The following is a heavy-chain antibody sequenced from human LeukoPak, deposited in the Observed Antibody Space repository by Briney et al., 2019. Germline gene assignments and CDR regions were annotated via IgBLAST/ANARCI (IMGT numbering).Heavy chain of an antibody. Sequence: GGSLRLSCAASGFTMFSYMNWVRQAPGKGLEWVSAIYSGGGGITYYADSVKGRFTISRDNSKNTLYLQMNSLRAEDTAVYYCARGGNWDLYYFDNWGQGTLVTVSS. V-gene: IGHV3-53*01. CDR3: ARGGNWDLYYFDN. CDR2: IYSGGGGIT. J-gene: IGHJ4*02. CDR1: GFTMFSY. D-gene: IGHD7-27*01.